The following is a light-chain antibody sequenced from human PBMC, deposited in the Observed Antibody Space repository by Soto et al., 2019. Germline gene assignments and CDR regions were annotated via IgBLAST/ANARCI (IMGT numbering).Light chain of an antibody. CDR3: QQSYSTPLT. V-gene: IGKV1-39*01. Sequence: DIQMTQSPSSLSASVGDRVTITCRASQSISSYLNWYQQKPGKAPKLLIYAASSLPSGVPSRFSGSGSGTDFTLTISRLQPEDFATYYCQQSYSTPLTFGGGTKVEIK. CDR2: AAS. J-gene: IGKJ4*01. CDR1: QSISSY.